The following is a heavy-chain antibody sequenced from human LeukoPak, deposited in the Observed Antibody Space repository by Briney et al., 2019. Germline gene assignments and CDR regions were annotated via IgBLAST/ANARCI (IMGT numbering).Heavy chain of an antibody. Sequence: QTGGSLRLSCAASGFTFSTYSMNWVRQAPGKGLEWVSDISRSSSTIYYADSVKGRFTISRDNAKNSLYLQMNSLRAEDTAMYYCAKAGYSSSWYDYWGQGTLVTVSS. CDR3: AKAGYSSSWYDY. V-gene: IGHV3-48*01. J-gene: IGHJ4*02. CDR2: ISRSSSTI. CDR1: GFTFSTYS. D-gene: IGHD6-13*01.